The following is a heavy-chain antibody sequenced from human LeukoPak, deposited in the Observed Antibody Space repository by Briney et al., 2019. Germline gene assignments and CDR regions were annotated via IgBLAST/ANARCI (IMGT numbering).Heavy chain of an antibody. Sequence: SGPTLVKPTQTLTLTCTLSGLSLSTSGVGVGWIRQPPGKALEWLALIYWNDEKRYSPSLKSRLTITKDTSKIQVVLAMTNMDPVDTATYYCAHTQYYFDSGGVDDGFDIRGQGTLVTVSS. J-gene: IGHJ3*02. D-gene: IGHD3-22*01. V-gene: IGHV2-5*01. CDR3: AHTQYYFDSGGVDDGFDI. CDR1: GLSLSTSGVG. CDR2: IYWNDEK.